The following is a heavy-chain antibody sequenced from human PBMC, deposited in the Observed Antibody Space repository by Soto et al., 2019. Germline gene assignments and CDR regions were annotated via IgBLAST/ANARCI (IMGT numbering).Heavy chain of an antibody. D-gene: IGHD3-10*01. CDR3: ATPPGGGGY. CDR1: GFTVSNNY. V-gene: IGHV3-53*01. J-gene: IGHJ4*02. Sequence: EVQLVESGGGLIQPGGSLRLSCAVSGFTVSNNYMSWVRQAPGKGLEGVSVIYSGGYTAYGDSVKGRFTISRDNSKNTLALRLNTLRAAAPAVFYPATPPGGGGYWGQGTLVTVSS. CDR2: IYSGGYT.